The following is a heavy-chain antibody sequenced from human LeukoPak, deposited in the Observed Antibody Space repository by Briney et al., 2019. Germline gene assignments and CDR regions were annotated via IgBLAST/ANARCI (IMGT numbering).Heavy chain of an antibody. J-gene: IGHJ4*02. CDR1: GGSISSGSYY. CDR2: IYTSGST. CDR3: ARGLKMVAGTAFDY. V-gene: IGHV4-61*02. Sequence: PSETLSLTCTVSGGSISSGSYYWSWIRQPAGKGLEWIGRIYTSGSTNYNPSLKSRVTMSVDTSKNQFSLKLSSVTAADTAVYYCARGLKMVAGTAFDYWGQGTLVTVSS. D-gene: IGHD6-19*01.